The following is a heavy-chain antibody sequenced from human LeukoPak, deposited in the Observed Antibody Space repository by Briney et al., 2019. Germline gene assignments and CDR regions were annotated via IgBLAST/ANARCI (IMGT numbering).Heavy chain of an antibody. D-gene: IGHD6-13*01. CDR2: FDPEDGET. Sequence: AASVKVSCKVSGYTLTELSMHWVRQAPGKGLEWMGGFDPEDGETIYAQKFQGRVTITEDTSTDTAYMELSSLRSEDTAVYYCATDSSSWYWGQGTLVTVSS. J-gene: IGHJ4*02. CDR3: ATDSSSWY. V-gene: IGHV1-24*01. CDR1: GYTLTELS.